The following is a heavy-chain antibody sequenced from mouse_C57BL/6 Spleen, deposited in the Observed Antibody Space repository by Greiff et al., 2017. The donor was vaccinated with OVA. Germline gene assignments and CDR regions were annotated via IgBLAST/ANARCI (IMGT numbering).Heavy chain of an antibody. D-gene: IGHD1-1*01. Sequence: EVKLMESGGGLVKPGGSLKLSCAASGFTFSDYGMHWVRQAPEKGLEWVAYISSGSSTIYYADTVKGRFTISRDNAKNTLFLQMTSLRSEDTAMYYCAAYYYGNFDYWGQGTTLTVSS. CDR2: ISSGSSTI. V-gene: IGHV5-17*01. CDR3: AAYYYGNFDY. J-gene: IGHJ2*01. CDR1: GFTFSDYG.